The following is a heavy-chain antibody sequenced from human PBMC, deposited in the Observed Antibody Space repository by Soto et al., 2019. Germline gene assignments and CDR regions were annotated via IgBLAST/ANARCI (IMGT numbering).Heavy chain of an antibody. J-gene: IGHJ4*02. CDR2: VIPILSTA. CDR3: ARLGHPGH. Sequence: VQLVQSGAEVKKPGSSVKVSCTASGGSLRNSVISWVRQAPAQRLEWMGGVIPILSTANYAQKFQGRVTMTADEATSTAYMDLSSLSPDDTAVYYCARLGHPGHWGPGTLVIVSS. CDR1: GGSLRNSV. V-gene: IGHV1-69*01.